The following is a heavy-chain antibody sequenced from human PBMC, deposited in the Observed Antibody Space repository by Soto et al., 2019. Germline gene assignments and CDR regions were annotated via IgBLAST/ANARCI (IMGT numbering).Heavy chain of an antibody. J-gene: IGHJ4*02. CDR1: VDSVSSNIAA. V-gene: IGHV6-1*01. D-gene: IGHD1-26*01. CDR3: ARVPIPWEDGHD. CDR2: TYYRSKWYN. Sequence: SQTLSLTCAISVDSVSSNIAAWNWIRQSPSRGLEWLGRTYYRSKWYNDYSVSVKSRITINPDTSKNQFSLQLNSVTPEDTAVYYCARVPIPWEDGHDWGQGTLVTVSS.